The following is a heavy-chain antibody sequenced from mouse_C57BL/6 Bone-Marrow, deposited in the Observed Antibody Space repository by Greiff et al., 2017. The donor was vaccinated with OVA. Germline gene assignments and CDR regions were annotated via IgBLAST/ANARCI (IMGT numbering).Heavy chain of an antibody. CDR3: AKNKGNYYGSSYNYAMDY. Sequence: VKLMESGPGLVQPSQSLSITCTVSGFSLTSYGVHWVRQSPGKGLEWLGVIWRGGSTDYNAAFMSRLSITKDNSKSQVFFKMNSLQADDTAIYYCAKNKGNYYGSSYNYAMDYWGQGTSVTVSS. D-gene: IGHD1-1*01. V-gene: IGHV2-5*01. CDR1: GFSLTSYG. CDR2: IWRGGST. J-gene: IGHJ4*01.